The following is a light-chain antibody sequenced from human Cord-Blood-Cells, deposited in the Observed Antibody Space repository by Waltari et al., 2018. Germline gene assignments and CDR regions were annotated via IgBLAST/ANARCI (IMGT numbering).Light chain of an antibody. V-gene: IGKV4-1*01. CDR1: QSVLYSSNNKNY. J-gene: IGKJ2*01. CDR3: QQYYSTPYT. Sequence: SLAVSLGERATINCKSSQSVLYSSNNKNYLAWYQQKPGQPPKLLIYWTSTRESGVPDRFSGSGSGTDFTLTISSLQAEDVAGYYCQQYYSTPYTFGQGTKLEIK. CDR2: WTS.